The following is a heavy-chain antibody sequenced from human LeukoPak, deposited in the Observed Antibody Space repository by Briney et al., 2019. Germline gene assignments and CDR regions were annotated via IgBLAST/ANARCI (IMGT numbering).Heavy chain of an antibody. D-gene: IGHD3-16*02. Sequence: SETLSLTCAVYGGSFSGYYWSCIRQPPGKGLEWIGEINHSGSTNYNPSLKSRVTISVDTSKNQFSLKLSSVTAADTAVYYCARGVLDDYVWGSYRFDYWGQGTLVTVSS. CDR2: INHSGST. CDR1: GGSFSGYY. J-gene: IGHJ4*02. V-gene: IGHV4-34*01. CDR3: ARGVLDDYVWGSYRFDY.